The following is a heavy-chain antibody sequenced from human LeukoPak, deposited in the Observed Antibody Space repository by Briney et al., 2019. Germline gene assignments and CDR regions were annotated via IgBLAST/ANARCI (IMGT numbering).Heavy chain of an antibody. J-gene: IGHJ4*02. Sequence: SETLSLTCTVSGGSISSSSYYWGWIRQPPGKGLEWIGSIYYSGSTYYNPSLKSRVTISVDTSKNQFSLKLSSVTAADTAVYYCARVGAYCGGDCYQWGQGTLVTVSS. CDR2: IYYSGST. CDR3: ARVGAYCGGDCYQ. V-gene: IGHV4-39*07. CDR1: GGSISSSSYY. D-gene: IGHD2-21*02.